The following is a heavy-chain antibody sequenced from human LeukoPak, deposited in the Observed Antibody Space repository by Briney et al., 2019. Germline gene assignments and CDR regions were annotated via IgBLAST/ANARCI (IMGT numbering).Heavy chain of an antibody. Sequence: SETLSLTWNVDGGFIISYYWRSIRQPPGKGLEWIGNIYYSGSTNYNPSLKSRVTISVDTSKNHFSLKLGSVTAADTAVYYCASRRHCYSISDYWGQGTLVTVSS. CDR2: IYYSGST. V-gene: IGHV4-59*08. CDR3: ASRRHCYSISDY. D-gene: IGHD4-11*01. J-gene: IGHJ4*02. CDR1: GGFIISYY.